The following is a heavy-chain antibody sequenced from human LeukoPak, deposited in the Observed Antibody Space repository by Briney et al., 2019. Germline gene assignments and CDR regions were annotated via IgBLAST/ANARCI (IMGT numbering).Heavy chain of an antibody. J-gene: IGHJ6*03. CDR1: GYSISTDYY. D-gene: IGHD5-24*01. CDR3: AREIGDGHFPYYYYYYMDV. Sequence: PSETLSLTCTVSGYSISTDYYWGWIRQPPGKGLEWIGSIYYSGSTYYNPSLKSRVTISVDTSKNQFSLKLSSVTAADTAVYYCAREIGDGHFPYYYYYYMDVWGKGTTVTVSS. CDR2: IYYSGST. V-gene: IGHV4-38-2*02.